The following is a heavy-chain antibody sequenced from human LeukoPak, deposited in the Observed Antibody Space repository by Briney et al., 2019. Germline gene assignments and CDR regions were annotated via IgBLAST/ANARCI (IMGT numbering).Heavy chain of an antibody. V-gene: IGHV3-23*01. CDR3: ARLGRFLRVDYFDY. Sequence: GGSLRLSCTASGFTFSSYAMSWVRQAPGKGLEWVSGISGSGGTTYYADSVKGRFSISRDNSKNTLYLQMNSLTADDTAVYYCARLGRFLRVDYFDYWGQGSLVTVSS. J-gene: IGHJ4*02. CDR1: GFTFSSYA. D-gene: IGHD3-10*01. CDR2: ISGSGGTT.